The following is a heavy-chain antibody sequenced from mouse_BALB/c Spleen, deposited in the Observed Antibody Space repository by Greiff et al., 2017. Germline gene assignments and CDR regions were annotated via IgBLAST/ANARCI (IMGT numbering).Heavy chain of an antibody. D-gene: IGHD2-4*01. CDR3: ARGGEYDYAWGCWFAY. CDR1: GYTFTSYW. V-gene: IGHV1S41*01. J-gene: IGHJ3*01. CDR2: IAPGSGST. Sequence: DLVKPGASVKLSCKASGYTFTSYWINWIKQRPGQGLEWIGRIAPGSGSTYYNEMFKGKATLTVDTSSSTAYIQLSSLSSEDSAVYICARGGEYDYAWGCWFAYRGEGSLGTVSA.